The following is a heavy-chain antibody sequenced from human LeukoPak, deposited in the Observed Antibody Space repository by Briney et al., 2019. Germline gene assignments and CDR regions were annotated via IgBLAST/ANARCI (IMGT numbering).Heavy chain of an antibody. CDR2: IYYSGST. CDR1: GDSISSYY. V-gene: IGHV4-59*01. J-gene: IGHJ3*02. D-gene: IGHD1-1*01. CDR3: ARSGSWSAFGI. Sequence: SETLSLTCTVSGDSISSYYWSWIRQSPGKGLEWIGYIYYSGSTNYNTSLKSRVTISVDTSKNQFSLKLSSVTAADTAVYYCARSGSWSAFGIWGQGTMVTVSS.